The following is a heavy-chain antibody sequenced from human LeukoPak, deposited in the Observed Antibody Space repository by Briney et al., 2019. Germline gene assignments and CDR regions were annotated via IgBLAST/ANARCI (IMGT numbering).Heavy chain of an antibody. CDR2: IHSDGSST. CDR3: AREEKRGCSYGFDY. Sequence: PGGSLRLSCAASGFTFSSYWMHWVRQAPGKGLVWVSRIHSDGSSTSYADSVKGRFTISRDNAKNTLYLQMNSLKAEDTAVYYCAREEKRGCSYGFDYWGQGTLVTVSS. V-gene: IGHV3-74*01. J-gene: IGHJ4*02. CDR1: GFTFSSYW. D-gene: IGHD5-18*01.